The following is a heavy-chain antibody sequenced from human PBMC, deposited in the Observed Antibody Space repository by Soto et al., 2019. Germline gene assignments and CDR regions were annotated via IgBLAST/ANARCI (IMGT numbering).Heavy chain of an antibody. V-gene: IGHV3-30-3*01. CDR2: ISYDGSNK. J-gene: IGHJ6*02. CDR1: GFTFSSYA. Sequence: GGSLRLSCPASGFTFSSYAMHWVRQAPGKGLEWVAVISYDGSNKYYADSVKGRFTISRDNPKNTLYLQMNSLRAEDTAVYYCARVHCRSTSCYTPYYYGMDVWGQGTTVTVYS. D-gene: IGHD2-2*02. CDR3: ARVHCRSTSCYTPYYYGMDV.